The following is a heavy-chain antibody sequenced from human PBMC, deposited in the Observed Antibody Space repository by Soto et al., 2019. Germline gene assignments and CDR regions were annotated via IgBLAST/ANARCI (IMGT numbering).Heavy chain of an antibody. Sequence: PGGSLRLSCAASGFGVSNNYMSWVRQAPGKGLEWVSAINSGGNTYYADSVKGRFTISRDNSDNTLYLQMNSLRAEDTAVYYCAKDRSMVRGVIDAFDIWGQGTMVTVS. J-gene: IGHJ3*02. V-gene: IGHV3-66*01. D-gene: IGHD3-10*01. CDR2: INSGGNT. CDR3: AKDRSMVRGVIDAFDI. CDR1: GFGVSNNY.